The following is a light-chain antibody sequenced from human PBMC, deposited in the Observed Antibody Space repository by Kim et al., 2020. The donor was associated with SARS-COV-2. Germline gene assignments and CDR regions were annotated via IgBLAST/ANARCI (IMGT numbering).Light chain of an antibody. CDR3: SSNAGSNSVV. CDR2: EFS. CDR1: AGHVGGFTF. V-gene: IGLV2-8*01. J-gene: IGLJ2*01. Sequence: QSVYISCPALAGHVGGFTFLSLYQLPPGTAPKLVIFEFSKRPSGVPHRFSASRSGNTASLTVSGLQAEDEADYYCSSNAGSNSVVFGGGTQLTVL.